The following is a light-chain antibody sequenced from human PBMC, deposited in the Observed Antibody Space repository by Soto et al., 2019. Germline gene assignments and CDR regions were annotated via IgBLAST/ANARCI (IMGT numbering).Light chain of an antibody. CDR2: DDS. V-gene: IGLV3-21*02. J-gene: IGLJ1*01. CDR1: NIGSKS. Sequence: SYELTQPPSVSVAPGQTARITCGGNNIGSKSGHWYQQKPGQAPVLVVYDDSDRPSGIPERFSGSKSGNTATLTISRVEVGDEADYFCQVWDPSSDPNYVFGTGTKVTVL. CDR3: QVWDPSSDPNYV.